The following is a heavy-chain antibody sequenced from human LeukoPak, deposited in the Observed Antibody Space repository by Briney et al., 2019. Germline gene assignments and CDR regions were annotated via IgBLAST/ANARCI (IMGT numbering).Heavy chain of an antibody. CDR2: ISSSSSYI. CDR3: VRVETALGSPHTNSGMDV. CDR1: GFTFSSYS. Sequence: GGSLRLSCAASGFTFSSYSMNWVRQAPGKGLEWVSSISSSSSYIYYADSVKGRFTISRDNAKNTLYLEINSLRAEETAVYYCVRVETALGSPHTNSGMDVWGKGTTVTVSS. D-gene: IGHD5-18*01. J-gene: IGHJ6*04. V-gene: IGHV3-21*01.